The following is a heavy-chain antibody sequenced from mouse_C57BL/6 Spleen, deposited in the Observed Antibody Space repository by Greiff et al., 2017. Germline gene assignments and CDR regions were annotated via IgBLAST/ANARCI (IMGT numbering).Heavy chain of an antibody. V-gene: IGHV1-62-2*01. CDR3: ARNEEYYGSSYVGFAY. CDR1: GYTFTEYT. J-gene: IGHJ3*01. CDR2: FYPGRGSI. D-gene: IGHD1-1*01. Sequence: QVHVKQSGAELVKPGASVKLSCKASGYTFTEYTIHWVKQRSGQGLEWIGWFYPGRGSIKYNEKFKDKATLTADKSSSTVYMELSRLTSEDSAVYFCARNEEYYGSSYVGFAYWGQGTLVTVSA.